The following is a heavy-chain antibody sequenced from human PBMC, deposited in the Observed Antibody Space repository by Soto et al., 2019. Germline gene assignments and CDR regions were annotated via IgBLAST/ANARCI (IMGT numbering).Heavy chain of an antibody. CDR1: GGSISSYY. V-gene: IGHV4-59*08. D-gene: IGHD3-10*01. J-gene: IGHJ4*02. Sequence: NPSETLSLTCTVSGGSISSYYWTWIRQPPGKGLEWIGFMYNSGSTHYNPSLKSRVTISLDTSKNQFSLNLRSVTAADTAVYYCASMGYHYGSGSYCDLGYWGQGTLVTVSS. CDR2: MYNSGST. CDR3: ASMGYHYGSGSYCDLGY.